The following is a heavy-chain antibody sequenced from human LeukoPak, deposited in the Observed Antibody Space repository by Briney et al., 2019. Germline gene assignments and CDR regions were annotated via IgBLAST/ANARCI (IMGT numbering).Heavy chain of an antibody. CDR1: GLTFSDYA. Sequence: GGSLRLSCAASGLTFSDYAMSWVRQAPGKGLEWVSDITGTGGRTYYADSVKGRFTISRDNSKNTVYLQLNSLRAEDSAVYYCAKVVPGTPYMDVWGKGTTVTVSS. CDR3: AKVVPGTPYMDV. V-gene: IGHV3-23*01. D-gene: IGHD1-1*01. J-gene: IGHJ6*03. CDR2: ITGTGGRT.